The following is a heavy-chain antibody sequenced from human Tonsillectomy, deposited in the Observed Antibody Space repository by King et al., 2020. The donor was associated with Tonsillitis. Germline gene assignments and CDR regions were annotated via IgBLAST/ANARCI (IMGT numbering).Heavy chain of an antibody. D-gene: IGHD3-3*01. V-gene: IGHV3-30*03. CDR1: GFIFRSYG. CDR3: ARGFLEWLLRYGMDV. J-gene: IGHJ6*02. Sequence: VQLVESGGGVVQPGRSLRLSCAASGFIFRSYGMHWVRQAPGKGLEWVAVIAYDGSNKYYADSVKGRFTISRDNSKNTLYLQMNSLRAEDTAVYYCARGFLEWLLRYGMDVWGQGPTVTVSS. CDR2: IAYDGSNK.